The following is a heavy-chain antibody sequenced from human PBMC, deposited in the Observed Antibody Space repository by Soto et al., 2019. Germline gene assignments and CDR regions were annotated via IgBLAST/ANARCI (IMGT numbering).Heavy chain of an antibody. CDR1: GDSITAYY. CDR3: GRENYGSGGAPFLDF. J-gene: IGHJ4*02. Sequence: SETLSLTCSVSGDSITAYYSTWIRQPPGRGLEYIGFISSSGNTYYNPSLRSRVAISLDTSKNQFSLRLTSVTAAATAVYFSGRENYGSGGAPFLDFWGQGTLVTVSS. V-gene: IGHV4-59*01. CDR2: ISSSGNT. D-gene: IGHD2-15*01.